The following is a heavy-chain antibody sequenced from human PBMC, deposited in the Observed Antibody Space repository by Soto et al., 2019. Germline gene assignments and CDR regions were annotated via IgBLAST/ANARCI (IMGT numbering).Heavy chain of an antibody. CDR3: ARAVYCTTANCWDDFHYYNIDV. CDR2: IYYKGNT. J-gene: IGHJ6*02. Sequence: PSETLSLTCTVSGDSINSDYWSWIRQPPGKGLEWIGYIYYKGNTNYNPSLKSRVTISVGTSKTQFPLKLSAVTAADTAVYYCARAVYCTTANCWDDFHYYNIDVWGQGTAVTVSS. CDR1: GDSINSDY. D-gene: IGHD2-2*01. V-gene: IGHV4-59*01.